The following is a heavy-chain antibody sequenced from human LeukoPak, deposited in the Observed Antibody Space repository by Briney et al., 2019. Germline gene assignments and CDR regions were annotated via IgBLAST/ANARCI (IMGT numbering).Heavy chain of an antibody. D-gene: IGHD3-9*01. CDR2: INRSGST. CDR3: ARGKFDWSTRGYYYMDV. Sequence: SDTLSLTCAVYGGSFSGYYWSWIRKPPGKGLEWIGEINRSGSTNYNPSLKSRVTISVDTSKNQFSLKLSSVTAADTAVYYCARGKFDWSTRGYYYMDVWGKGTTVTVSS. CDR1: GGSFSGYY. V-gene: IGHV4-34*01. J-gene: IGHJ6*03.